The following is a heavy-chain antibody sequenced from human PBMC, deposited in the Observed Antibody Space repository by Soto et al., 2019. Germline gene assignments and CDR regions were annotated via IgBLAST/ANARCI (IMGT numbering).Heavy chain of an antibody. Sequence: SVKVSCKASGGTFSSYAISWVRQAPGQGLEWMGGTIPIFGTANYAQKFQGRVTITADESTSTAYMELSSLRSEDTAVYYCASGIWVYYDSSGYYDSGFDYWGQGTLVTVSS. CDR3: ASGIWVYYDSSGYYDSGFDY. V-gene: IGHV1-69*13. J-gene: IGHJ4*02. CDR1: GGTFSSYA. D-gene: IGHD3-22*01. CDR2: TIPIFGTA.